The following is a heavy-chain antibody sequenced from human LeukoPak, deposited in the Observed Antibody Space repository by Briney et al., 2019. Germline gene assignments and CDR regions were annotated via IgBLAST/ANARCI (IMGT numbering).Heavy chain of an antibody. J-gene: IGHJ4*02. CDR2: ISGSGGST. CDR1: GFTFSSYA. V-gene: IGHV3-23*01. CDR3: ATSAPITIFGVVTPREFDY. D-gene: IGHD3-3*01. Sequence: PGGSLRLSCAASGFTFSSYAMSWVRQAPGKGLEWVSAISGSGGSTYYADSVKGRFTISRDNAKNSLYLQMNSLRAEDTAVYYCATSAPITIFGVVTPREFDYWGQGTLVTVSS.